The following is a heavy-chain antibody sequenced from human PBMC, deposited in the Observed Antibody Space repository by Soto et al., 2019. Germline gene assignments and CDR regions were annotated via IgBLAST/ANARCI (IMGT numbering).Heavy chain of an antibody. V-gene: IGHV1-69*13. Sequence: SVKVSCKASGGTFSSCAISWVRQAPGQGLEWMGGIIPIFGTANYAQKFQGRVTITADESTSTAYMELSSLRSEDTAVYYCARASLYCSSTSCQINWFDPWGQGTLVTVSS. J-gene: IGHJ5*02. CDR2: IIPIFGTA. CDR1: GGTFSSCA. D-gene: IGHD2-2*01. CDR3: ARASLYCSSTSCQINWFDP.